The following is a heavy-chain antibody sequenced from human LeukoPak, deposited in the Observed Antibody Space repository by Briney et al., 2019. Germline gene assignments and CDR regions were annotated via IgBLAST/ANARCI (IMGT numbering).Heavy chain of an antibody. J-gene: IGHJ5*02. D-gene: IGHD6-13*01. Sequence: PGRSLRLSCAASGFTFSSYAMHWVRQAPGKGLEWVAVISYDGSNKYCADSVKGRFTISRDNSKNTLYLQMNSLRAEDTAVYYCARGGYSSSRGPFDPWGQGTLVTVSS. CDR3: ARGGYSSSRGPFDP. CDR2: ISYDGSNK. CDR1: GFTFSSYA. V-gene: IGHV3-30-3*01.